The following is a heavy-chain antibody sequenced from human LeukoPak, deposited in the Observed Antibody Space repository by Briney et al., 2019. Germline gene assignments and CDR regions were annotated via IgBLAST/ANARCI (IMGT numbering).Heavy chain of an antibody. D-gene: IGHD3-10*01. J-gene: IGHJ4*02. CDR3: ARRSMVRGVIITSSY. CDR2: INHSGST. CDR1: GGSFSGYY. V-gene: IGHV4-34*01. Sequence: SETLSLTCAVYGGSFSGYYWSWIRQPPGKGLEWIGEINHSGSTNYNPSLKSRVTISVDTSKNQFSLKLSSVTAADTAVYYCARRSMVRGVIITSSYWGQGTLVTVSS.